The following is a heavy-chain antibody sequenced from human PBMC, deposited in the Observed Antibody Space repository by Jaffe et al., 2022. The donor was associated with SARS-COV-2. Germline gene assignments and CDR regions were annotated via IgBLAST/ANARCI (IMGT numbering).Heavy chain of an antibody. CDR3: ARVSSRGVINYYYYFYIDV. J-gene: IGHJ6*03. D-gene: IGHD3-10*01. CDR1: GFTFSSYW. Sequence: EVQLVESGGGLVQPGGSLRLSCAGSGFTFSSYWMQWVRQAPGKGPVSVSRINSDGTSTTYADSVKGRFTISRDNAQNTLNLQMNSLRAEDTAVYYCARVSSRGVINYYYYFYIDVWGKGTTVTVSS. CDR2: INSDGTST. V-gene: IGHV3-74*01.